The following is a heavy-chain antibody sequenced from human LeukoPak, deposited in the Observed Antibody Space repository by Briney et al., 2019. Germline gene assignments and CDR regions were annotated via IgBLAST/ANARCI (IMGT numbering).Heavy chain of an antibody. CDR3: ARAPATYYYDSSGYPDY. D-gene: IGHD3-22*01. Sequence: PGGSLRLSCEASGFTFSAYAMTWVRQAPGMGLEWVAVISYDGSNKYYADSVKGRFTISRDNSKNTLYLQMNSLRTEDTAVYYCARAPATYYYDSSGYPDYWGQGTLVTVSS. CDR1: GFTFSAYA. V-gene: IGHV3-30-3*01. CDR2: ISYDGSNK. J-gene: IGHJ4*02.